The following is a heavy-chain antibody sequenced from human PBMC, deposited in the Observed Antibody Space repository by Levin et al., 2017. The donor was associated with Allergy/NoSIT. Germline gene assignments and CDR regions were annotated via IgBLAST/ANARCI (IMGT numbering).Heavy chain of an antibody. J-gene: IGHJ6*02. Sequence: GGSLRLSCAASGFTFSSYGMHWVRQAPGKGLEWEAVIWYDGSNKYYADSVKGRFTISRDNSKNTLYLQMNSLRAEDTAVYYCARGYCSGGSCYSAYYYYGMDVWGQGTTVTVSS. CDR2: IWYDGSNK. CDR1: GFTFSSYG. CDR3: ARGYCSGGSCYSAYYYYGMDV. V-gene: IGHV3-33*01. D-gene: IGHD2-15*01.